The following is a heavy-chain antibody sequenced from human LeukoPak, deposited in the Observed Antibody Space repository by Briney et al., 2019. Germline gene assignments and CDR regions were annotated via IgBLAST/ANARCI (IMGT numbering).Heavy chain of an antibody. D-gene: IGHD3-16*01. J-gene: IGHJ6*02. Sequence: PGGSLRLSCTGSGFTFGDYAMSWVRQAPGKGLEWVSFSRSKAYGGTTEYAASVKGRFTISRDDSKSIASLQMNSLKTEDTAVYYCTRAQSSGGGYYYYGMDVWGQGTTVTVSS. CDR2: SRSKAYGGTT. V-gene: IGHV3-49*04. CDR3: TRAQSSGGGYYYYGMDV. CDR1: GFTFGDYA.